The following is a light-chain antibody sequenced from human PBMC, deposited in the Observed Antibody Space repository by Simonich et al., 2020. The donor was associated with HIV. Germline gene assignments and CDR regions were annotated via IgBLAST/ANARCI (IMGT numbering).Light chain of an antibody. CDR3: QQYNSWPT. CDR1: QSVSSS. Sequence: EIVMTQSPATLSVSPGERATLSCRASQSVSSSLAWYQQKPGQAPRLLIYGSSTRPTGIPARFSGSGSGTEFTLTISSMQSEDFAVYYCQQYNSWPTFGGGTRVEI. J-gene: IGKJ4*01. V-gene: IGKV3-15*01. CDR2: GSS.